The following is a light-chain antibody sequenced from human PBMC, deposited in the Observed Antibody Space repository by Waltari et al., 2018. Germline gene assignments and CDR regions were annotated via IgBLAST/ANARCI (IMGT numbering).Light chain of an antibody. CDR3: QHYVRLPAT. Sequence: EIVLTQSPGSLSSSPGERVTLSCRASQSVRRALAWYQQKPGQAPRLLIFCASNSATGIPGRFSGSGSETDFSLTISRLEPEDFAVYYCQHYVRLPATFGRGTKVEIK. CDR2: CAS. CDR1: QSVRRA. J-gene: IGKJ1*01. V-gene: IGKV3-20*01.